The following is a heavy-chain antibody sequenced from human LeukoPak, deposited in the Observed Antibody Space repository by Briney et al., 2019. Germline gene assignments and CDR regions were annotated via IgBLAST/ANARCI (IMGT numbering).Heavy chain of an antibody. CDR1: GYSISSGYY. V-gene: IGHV4-38-2*02. J-gene: IGHJ4*02. D-gene: IGHD3-16*01. CDR3: AKAPGGIVGY. Sequence: SETLSLTRTVSGYSISSGYYWGWIRQPPGKGLEWIGNIFHSGSTYYNPSLKSRVTISLDTSKNQFSLKLSSVTAADTAVYYCAKAPGGIVGYWGQGTLVTVSS. CDR2: IFHSGST.